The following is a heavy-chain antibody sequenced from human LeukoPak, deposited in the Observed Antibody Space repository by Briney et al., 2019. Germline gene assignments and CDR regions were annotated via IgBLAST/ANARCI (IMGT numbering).Heavy chain of an antibody. D-gene: IGHD4-17*01. J-gene: IGHJ6*02. CDR1: GYTFTSYY. CDR3: ARPHSDYGDYSGMDV. V-gene: IGHV1-46*01. CDR2: INPSGGST. Sequence: EASVKVSCKASGYTFTSYYMHWVRQAPGQGLEWMGIINPSGGSTSYAQKFQGRVTMTRDTSTSTVYMELSSLRSEDTAVYYCARPHSDYGDYSGMDVWGQGTTVTVSS.